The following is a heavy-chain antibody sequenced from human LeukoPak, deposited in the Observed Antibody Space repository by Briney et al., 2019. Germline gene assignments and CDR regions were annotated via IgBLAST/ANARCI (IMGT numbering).Heavy chain of an antibody. CDR2: TYYRSRWYN. CDR1: GDSVSSDSAT. J-gene: IGHJ4*02. CDR3: TRGRGGKFPDY. D-gene: IGHD3-16*01. V-gene: IGHV6-1*01. Sequence: SQTLSLTCAISGDSVSSDSATWDWLRQSPSRGLEWLGRTYYRSRWYNDYAVSVKSRITINPDTSKNQFSLQLSSVTPEDAAVYYCTRGRGGKFPDYWGQGTLVNVSS.